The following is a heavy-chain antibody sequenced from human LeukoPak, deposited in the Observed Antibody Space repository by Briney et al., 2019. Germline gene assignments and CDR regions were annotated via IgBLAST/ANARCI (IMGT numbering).Heavy chain of an antibody. CDR2: IFYSGRI. J-gene: IGHJ3*02. Sequence: AEPLSLTCTVSGGSISTSNYYWRCIRQPPGKGLEWSGNIFYSGRIYYSPSLKSRVTISRHTSRNQFSLKLTSVTPADAPVYYCEISNFYGFVDIWGKGTMVTASS. D-gene: IGHD3/OR15-3a*01. V-gene: IGHV4-39*07. CDR1: GGSISTSNYY. CDR3: EISNFYGFVDI.